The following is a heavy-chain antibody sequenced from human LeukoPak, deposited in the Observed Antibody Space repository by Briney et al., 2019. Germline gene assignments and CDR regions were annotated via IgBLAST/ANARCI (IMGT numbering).Heavy chain of an antibody. CDR2: IYSGGST. CDR3: ARDPYSGSYGHLYYYYMDV. J-gene: IGHJ6*03. D-gene: IGHD1-26*01. Sequence: PRGSLRLSCAASGFTVSNNYMSWARQAPGKGLEWVSLIYSGGSTYYADSVKGRFTISRDNSKNTLYLQMNSLRAEDTAVYYCARDPYSGSYGHLYYYYMDVWGKGTTVTISS. V-gene: IGHV3-66*01. CDR1: GFTVSNNY.